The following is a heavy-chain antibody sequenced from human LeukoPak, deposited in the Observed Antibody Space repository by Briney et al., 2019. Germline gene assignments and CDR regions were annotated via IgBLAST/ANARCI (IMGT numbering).Heavy chain of an antibody. V-gene: IGHV4-34*01. CDR3: ARGGDDVVVVVAAMGSLGWFDP. Sequence: SETLSLTCAVYGGSFSGYYWSWIRQPPGKGLEWIGEIDHSGSTNYNPSLKSRVTISVDTSKNQFSLKLSSVTAADTAVYYCARGGDDVVVVVAAMGSLGWFDPWGRGTLVTVSS. J-gene: IGHJ5*02. CDR1: GGSFSGYY. D-gene: IGHD2-15*01. CDR2: IDHSGST.